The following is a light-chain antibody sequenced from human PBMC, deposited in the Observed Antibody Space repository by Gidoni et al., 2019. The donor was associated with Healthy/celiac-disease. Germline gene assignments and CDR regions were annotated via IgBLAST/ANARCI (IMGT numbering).Light chain of an antibody. CDR1: QSISSY. CDR2: AAS. Sequence: DIQMTQSPSSLSASVGDRVTITCRASQSISSYLNWYQQKPGKAPKLLIYAASSLQSGVPARFSGSGSGTDFTLTISSLQPEDCATYYCQQSYSTPLTFGGGTKVEIK. J-gene: IGKJ4*01. V-gene: IGKV1-39*01. CDR3: QQSYSTPLT.